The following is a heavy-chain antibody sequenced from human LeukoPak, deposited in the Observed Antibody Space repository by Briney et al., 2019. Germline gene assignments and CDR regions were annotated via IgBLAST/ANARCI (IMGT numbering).Heavy chain of an antibody. D-gene: IGHD1-26*01. CDR1: GFTFSSYA. V-gene: IGHV3-30*04. CDR3: ARSPAVGGLRSPFDY. Sequence: GGSLRLSCAASGFTFSSYAMHWVRQAPGKGLEWVAVISYDGSNKYYADSVKGRFTISRDNSKNTLYLQMNSLRAEDTAVYYCARSPAVGGLRSPFDYWGQGTLVTVSS. J-gene: IGHJ4*02. CDR2: ISYDGSNK.